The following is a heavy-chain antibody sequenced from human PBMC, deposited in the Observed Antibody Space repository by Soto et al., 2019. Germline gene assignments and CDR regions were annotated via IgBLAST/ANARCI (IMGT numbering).Heavy chain of an antibody. CDR3: ARRVGIAARHFWFDP. D-gene: IGHD6-6*01. CDR1: GYSFTSYW. J-gene: IGHJ5*02. CDR2: IYPGDSDT. V-gene: IGHV5-51*01. Sequence: LGESLKISCNGSGYSFTSYWICWVRQMPGKGLEWMGIIYPGDSDTRYSPSFQGQVTISADKSISTAYLQWSSLKASDTAMYYCARRVGIAARHFWFDPWGQGTLVTVSS.